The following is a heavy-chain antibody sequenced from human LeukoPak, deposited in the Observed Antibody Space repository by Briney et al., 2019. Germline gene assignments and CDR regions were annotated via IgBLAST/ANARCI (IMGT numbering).Heavy chain of an antibody. Sequence: GGSLRLSCAASGLTFSSYGMSWVRQAPGKGLEWVSAIGGRDGSTYYADSVKGRFTISRDNSKNTLYVQMNSLRAEDTAVYYCAKGHYYGSGSLDYWGQGTLVTVSS. J-gene: IGHJ4*02. CDR2: IGGRDGST. V-gene: IGHV3-23*01. CDR1: GLTFSSYG. D-gene: IGHD3-10*01. CDR3: AKGHYYGSGSLDY.